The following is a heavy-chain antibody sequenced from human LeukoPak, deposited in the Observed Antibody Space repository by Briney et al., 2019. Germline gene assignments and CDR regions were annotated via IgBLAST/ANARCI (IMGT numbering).Heavy chain of an antibody. J-gene: IGHJ5*02. D-gene: IGHD6-13*01. CDR3: ARAKVAAAAKGGLNWFDP. CDR1: GGSISSYY. Sequence: PSETLSLTCTVSGGSISSYYWSWIRQPPGKGLEWIGYIYYSGSTNYNPSLKSRVTISVDTSKNQFSLKLSSVTAADTAVYYCARAKVAAAAKGGLNWFDPWGQGTLVTVSS. CDR2: IYYSGST. V-gene: IGHV4-59*12.